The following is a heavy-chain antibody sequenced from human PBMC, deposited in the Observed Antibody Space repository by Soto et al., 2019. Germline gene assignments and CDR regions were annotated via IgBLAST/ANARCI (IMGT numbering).Heavy chain of an antibody. D-gene: IGHD2-15*01. J-gene: IGHJ5*02. CDR3: ARSSRDCSGGSCQPYNWFDP. CDR2: IYYSGST. Sequence: LSLTCTVSGGSISSGGYYWSWIRQHPGKGLEWIGYIYYSGSTYYNPSLKSRVTISVDTSKNQFSLKLSSVTAADTAVYYCARSSRDCSGGSCQPYNWFDPWGQGTLVTVSS. V-gene: IGHV4-31*03. CDR1: GGSISSGGYY.